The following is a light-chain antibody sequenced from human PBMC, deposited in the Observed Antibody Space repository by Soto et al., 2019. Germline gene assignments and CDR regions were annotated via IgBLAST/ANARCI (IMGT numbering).Light chain of an antibody. CDR3: NSYSSSTSLPYV. CDR1: TNDVGGYNY. Sequence: QSALTQPASVSGSPGQSITISCTGTTNDVGGYNYVSWYQQHPGKAPKLLIFEVSSRPSGVSNRFSGSKSGNTASLTISALQAEDEAVYFCNSYSSSTSLPYVFGTGTKVTVL. CDR2: EVS. J-gene: IGLJ1*01. V-gene: IGLV2-14*01.